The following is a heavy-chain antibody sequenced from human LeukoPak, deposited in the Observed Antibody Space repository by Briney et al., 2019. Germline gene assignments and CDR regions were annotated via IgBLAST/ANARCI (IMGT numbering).Heavy chain of an antibody. D-gene: IGHD3-22*01. Sequence: ASVKVSCKASGYTFTSYYMHWVRQAPGQGLEWMGIINPSGGSTSYAQKFQGRVIMTRDTSTSTVYMELSSLRSEDTAVYYCARDDWYYDSSGYLGGYWGQGTLVTVSS. CDR3: ARDDWYYDSSGYLGGY. CDR2: INPSGGST. V-gene: IGHV1-46*01. CDR1: GYTFTSYY. J-gene: IGHJ4*02.